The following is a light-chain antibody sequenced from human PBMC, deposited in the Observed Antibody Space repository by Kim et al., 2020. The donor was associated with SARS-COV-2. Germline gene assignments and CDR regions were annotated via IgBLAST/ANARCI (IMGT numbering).Light chain of an antibody. Sequence: SSWLNWYQQKPGKAPHLLIYKTSTLQSGVPPRFSGSASGTDFTLTIRSLQPEDFATYYCQQSYNFPRTFGQGTKVDIK. CDR2: KTS. V-gene: IGKV1-39*01. CDR3: QQSYNFPRT. J-gene: IGKJ1*01. CDR1: SSW.